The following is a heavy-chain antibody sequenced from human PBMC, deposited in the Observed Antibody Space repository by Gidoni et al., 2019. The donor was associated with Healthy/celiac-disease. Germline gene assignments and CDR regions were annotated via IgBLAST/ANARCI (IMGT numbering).Heavy chain of an antibody. CDR2: ISSSSSTI. CDR1: GFTFSSYS. D-gene: IGHD2-2*02. V-gene: IGHV3-48*01. Sequence: EVQLVESWGGLVQPGGSLRLSCAASGFTFSSYSMHWVRQAPGKGLEWVSYISSSSSTIYYADSVKGRFTISRDNAKNSLYLQMNSLRAEDTAVYYCARSGACSSTSCYTGIYYYGMDVWGQGTTVTVSS. CDR3: ARSGACSSTSCYTGIYYYGMDV. J-gene: IGHJ6*02.